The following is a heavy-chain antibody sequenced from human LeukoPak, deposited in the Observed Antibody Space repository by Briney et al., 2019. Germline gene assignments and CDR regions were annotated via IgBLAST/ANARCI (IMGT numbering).Heavy chain of an antibody. V-gene: IGHV4-34*01. CDR1: GGSFSGYY. J-gene: IGHJ5*02. D-gene: IGHD3-16*02. CDR3: ARGGYDYVWGSYRSRWFDP. Sequence: SETQSLTCAVYGGSFSGYYWSWIRQPPGKGLEWIGEINHSGSTNYNPSLKSRVTISVDTSKNQFSLKLSSVTAADTAVYYCARGGYDYVWGSYRSRWFDPWGQGTLVTVSS. CDR2: INHSGST.